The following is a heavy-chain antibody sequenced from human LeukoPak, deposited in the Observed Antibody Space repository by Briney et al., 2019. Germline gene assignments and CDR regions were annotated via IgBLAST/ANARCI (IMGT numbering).Heavy chain of an antibody. CDR1: GFTFDDYA. Sequence: GGSLRLSCAASGFTFDDYAMHWVRQAPGKGLEWVSGISWNSGSIGYADSVKGRFTISRDNAKNSLYLQMNSLRAEDTALYYCAKDSGVGDLRVLYGMDVWGQGTTVTVSS. V-gene: IGHV3-9*01. J-gene: IGHJ6*02. CDR3: AKDSGVGDLRVLYGMDV. D-gene: IGHD3-10*01. CDR2: ISWNSGSI.